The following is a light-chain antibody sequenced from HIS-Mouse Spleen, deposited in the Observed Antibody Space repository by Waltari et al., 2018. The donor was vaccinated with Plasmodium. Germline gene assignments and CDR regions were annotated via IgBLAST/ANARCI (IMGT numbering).Light chain of an antibody. J-gene: IGLJ2*01. V-gene: IGLV2-14*03. CDR1: SSDVGGYNY. CDR3: SSYTSSSTVV. Sequence: QSALTQPASVSGSPGQSLTISCTGTSSDVGGYNYVSWYQQHPGKAPELIIYDVSNRPSWVSNRVSGSKSDTTASLTISGLQAEDEADYYCSSYTSSSTVVFGGGTKLTVL. CDR2: DVS.